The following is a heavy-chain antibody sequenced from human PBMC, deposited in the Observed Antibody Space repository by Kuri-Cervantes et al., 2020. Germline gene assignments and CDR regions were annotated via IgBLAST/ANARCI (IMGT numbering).Heavy chain of an antibody. CDR3: ARSKVVPAAGYYMDV. CDR1: GGSISSYY. CDR2: IYYSGST. V-gene: IGHV4-59*12. Sequence: GSLRLSCTVSGGSISSYYWSWIRQPPGKGLECIGYIYYSGSTIYNPSLRSRVTISVDTSKNQFSLKLSSVTAADTAVYYCARSKVVPAAGYYMDVWGKGTTVTVSS. D-gene: IGHD2-2*01. J-gene: IGHJ6*03.